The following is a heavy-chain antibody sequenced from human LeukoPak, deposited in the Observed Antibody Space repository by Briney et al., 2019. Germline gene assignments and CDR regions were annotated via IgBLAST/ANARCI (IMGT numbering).Heavy chain of an antibody. V-gene: IGHV4-59*08. CDR2: IYYSGST. J-gene: IGHJ5*02. CDR1: GGSISSYY. CDR3: ARSRAPVAGSRTNWFDP. D-gene: IGHD1-26*01. Sequence: SETLSLTCTVSGGSISSYYWSWIRQPPGKGLEWIGYIYYSGSTNYNPPLKSRVTISVDTSKNQFSLKLSSVTAADTAVYYCARSRAPVAGSRTNWFDPWGQGTLVTVSS.